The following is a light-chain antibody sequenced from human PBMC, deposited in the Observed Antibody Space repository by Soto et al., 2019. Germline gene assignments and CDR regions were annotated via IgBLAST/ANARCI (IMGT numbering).Light chain of an antibody. V-gene: IGKV1-5*03. CDR2: KAS. J-gene: IGKJ4*01. Sequence: DIQMTQSPSTLSTSVGDRVTITCRASQSISSWLAWYQQKPGKAPKLLIYKASTLESGVPSRFSGSGSGTEFTLTISSLQPDDFATYFCQQYDSYPLTFGGGTKVEIK. CDR1: QSISSW. CDR3: QQYDSYPLT.